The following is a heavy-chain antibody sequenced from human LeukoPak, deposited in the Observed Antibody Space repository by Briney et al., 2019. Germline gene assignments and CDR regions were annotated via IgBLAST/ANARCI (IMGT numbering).Heavy chain of an antibody. D-gene: IGHD3-10*01. J-gene: IGHJ5*02. V-gene: IGHV3-23*01. Sequence: GGSLRLSCAASGFTFSSYVVTWVRQAPGRGLEWVSYIRSSDDSTYYADSVRGRFTISRDNSKNSLYFQMNGLRAEDTAVYYCVRGRRWFDPWGQGTLVIVSS. CDR1: GFTFSSYV. CDR2: IRSSDDST. CDR3: VRGRRWFDP.